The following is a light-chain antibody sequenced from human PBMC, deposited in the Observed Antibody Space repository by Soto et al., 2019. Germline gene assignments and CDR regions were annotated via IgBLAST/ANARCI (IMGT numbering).Light chain of an antibody. CDR2: EVS. CDR3: SPYTSSSTLGV. CDR1: SSDVGGYNY. V-gene: IGLV2-14*01. J-gene: IGLJ3*02. Sequence: QSALTQPASVSGSPGQSITISCTGTSSDVGGYNYVSWYQQHPGKAPKLMIYEVSNRPSGVSNRFSGSKTGNTTSLTIAGLQAEDEAEYYCSPYTSSSTLGVFGGGTKLTVL.